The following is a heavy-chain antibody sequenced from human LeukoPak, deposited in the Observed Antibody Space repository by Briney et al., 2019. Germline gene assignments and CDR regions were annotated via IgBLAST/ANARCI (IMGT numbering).Heavy chain of an antibody. CDR3: ARDGCGGRENWFDP. D-gene: IGHD2-21*01. V-gene: IGHV1-69*06. CDR1: GGTFSNYA. CDR2: ILPIFGTT. Sequence: SVKVSGKASGGTFSNYAFSWVRQAPGQGLEWMGRILPIFGTTNYAQNFQGRVTITADKYTSTVYMELRSLRSEDTAVYYCARDGCGGRENWFDPWGQGTLVTVSS. J-gene: IGHJ5*02.